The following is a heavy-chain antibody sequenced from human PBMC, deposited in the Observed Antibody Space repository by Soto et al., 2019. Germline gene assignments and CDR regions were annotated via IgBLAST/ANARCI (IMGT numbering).Heavy chain of an antibody. CDR2: INSDGSST. CDR1: GFTFSSYW. V-gene: IGHV3-74*01. J-gene: IGHJ4*02. CDR3: ARDGGWDSSGYYYSFDY. Sequence: GGSLRLSCAASGFTFSSYWMHWVRQAPGKGLVWVSRINSDGSSTSYADSVKGRFTISRDNAKNTLYLQMNSLRAEDTAVYYCARDGGWDSSGYYYSFDYWGQGTLVTVSS. D-gene: IGHD3-22*01.